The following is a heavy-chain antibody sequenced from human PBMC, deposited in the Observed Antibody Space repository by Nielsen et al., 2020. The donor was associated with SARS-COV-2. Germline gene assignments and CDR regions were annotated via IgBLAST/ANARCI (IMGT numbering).Heavy chain of an antibody. Sequence: GGSLRLSCAATGFTFSFYSMHWVRQAPGKGLEWVALTSDDGTAKYYADSVKGRFTISRDHSKNTLFLQMDSLRAEDTAVYYCARGREKYYYFYGLGVWGQGTTVTVSS. J-gene: IGHJ6*02. D-gene: IGHD5-24*01. CDR3: ARGREKYYYFYGLGV. V-gene: IGHV3-30-3*01. CDR1: GFTFSFYS. CDR2: TSDDGTAK.